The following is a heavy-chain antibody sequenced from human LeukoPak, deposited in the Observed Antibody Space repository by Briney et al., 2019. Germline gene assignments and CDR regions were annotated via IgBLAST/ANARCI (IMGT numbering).Heavy chain of an antibody. V-gene: IGHV4-39*01. Sequence: SSETLSLTCTVSAGSISSSSYYWGWLRQAPGKGLEWIGSIYYSGSTYYSPSLKSRVTISVDTSKNQFSLKLSSVTAADTAVYYCARGYNYGSGRVYYYSYMDVWGKGTTVTVSS. D-gene: IGHD5-18*01. CDR1: AGSISSSSYY. CDR3: ARGYNYGSGRVYYYSYMDV. J-gene: IGHJ6*03. CDR2: IYYSGST.